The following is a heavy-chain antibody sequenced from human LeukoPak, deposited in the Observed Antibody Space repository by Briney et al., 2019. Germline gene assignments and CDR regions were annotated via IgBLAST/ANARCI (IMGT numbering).Heavy chain of an antibody. CDR1: GFIFSDYS. D-gene: IGHD3-16*02. V-gene: IGHV3-11*04. CDR2: ISNSGTT. CDR3: ARGPIPGPWGSYRGAFDT. J-gene: IGHJ3*02. Sequence: GGSLRLSXAASGFIFSDYSMIWIRQAPGKGLEWVSYISNSGTTYYADSVKGRFTISRDNGKNSLFLQMNSLRAEDTAVYHCARGPIPGPWGSYRGAFDTWGQGTMVTVSS.